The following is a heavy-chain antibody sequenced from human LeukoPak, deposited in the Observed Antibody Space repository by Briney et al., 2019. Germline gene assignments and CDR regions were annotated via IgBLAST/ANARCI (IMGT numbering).Heavy chain of an antibody. D-gene: IGHD2-15*01. CDR2: SKEEGSEK. Sequence: GGSLRLLCAASVLTFCGYLMSWVRQAPGKGLEWVANSKEEGSEKYYVDTVKGRFIISRHSAKNSLYLQMNSLRAEHTAVYYCVRDSSAAPHSYWGQGTLVTVFS. V-gene: IGHV3-7*01. CDR3: VRDSSAAPHSY. J-gene: IGHJ4*02. CDR1: VLTFCGYL.